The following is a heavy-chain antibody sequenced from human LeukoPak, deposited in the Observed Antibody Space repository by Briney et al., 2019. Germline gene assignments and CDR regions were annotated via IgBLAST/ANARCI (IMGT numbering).Heavy chain of an antibody. V-gene: IGHV3-23*01. D-gene: IGHD6-13*01. Sequence: GGSLRLSCAPSGFIYSIYSLSRLRQAPGKGLEWISIISESGVITYYADSVKGRFNISRDNSKNTLYLQMNSLRAEDTAVYYWAKVGRAVAAAAPYYFDYWGQGTLVTVSS. CDR2: ISESGVIT. CDR1: GFIYSIYS. J-gene: IGHJ4*02. CDR3: AKVGRAVAAAAPYYFDY.